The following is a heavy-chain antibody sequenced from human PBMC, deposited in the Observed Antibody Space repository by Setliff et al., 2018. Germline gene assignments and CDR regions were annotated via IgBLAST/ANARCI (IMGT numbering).Heavy chain of an antibody. CDR2: INWNGGSI. D-gene: IGHD2-2*02. CDR1: GFTFDDYA. CDR3: AKDKGGYMNNWFDP. V-gene: IGHV3-20*04. Sequence: AGGSLRLSCAASGFTFDDYAMTWVRQAPGKGLEWVSGINWNGGSIGYADSVKGRFTISRDNAKNSLYLLMNSLRAEDTALYYCAKDKGGYMNNWFDPWGQGALVTVSS. J-gene: IGHJ5*02.